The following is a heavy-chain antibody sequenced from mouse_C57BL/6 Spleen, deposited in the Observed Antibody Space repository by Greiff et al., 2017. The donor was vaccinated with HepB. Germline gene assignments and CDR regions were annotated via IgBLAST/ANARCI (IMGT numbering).Heavy chain of an antibody. CDR2: INPNNGGT. D-gene: IGHD2-4*01. J-gene: IGHJ2*01. Sequence: EVKLQQSGPELVKPGASVKISCKASGYTFTDYNMDWVKQSHGKSLEWIGDINPNNGGTIYNQKFKGKATLTVDKSSSTAYMELRSLTSEDTAVYYVARGGAYDYDSYYFDYWGQGTTLTVSS. V-gene: IGHV1-18*01. CDR3: ARGGAYDYDSYYFDY. CDR1: GYTFTDYN.